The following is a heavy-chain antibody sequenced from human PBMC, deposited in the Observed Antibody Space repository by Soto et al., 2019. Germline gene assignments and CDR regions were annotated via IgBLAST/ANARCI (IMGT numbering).Heavy chain of an antibody. CDR1: GNSFTTYY. CDR3: VKVSTFYDILTGYYSTNFFDP. V-gene: IGHV1-46*01. D-gene: IGHD3-9*01. Sequence: ASVKVSCKASGNSFTTYYMHWVRQAPGQGLEWMGIINPSGGRTTYAQKFQGRVTMTRDTSTSTFHMELSSLTSEDTAVYYCVKVSTFYDILTGYYSTNFFDPWGQGTLVTVSS. J-gene: IGHJ5*02. CDR2: INPSGGRT.